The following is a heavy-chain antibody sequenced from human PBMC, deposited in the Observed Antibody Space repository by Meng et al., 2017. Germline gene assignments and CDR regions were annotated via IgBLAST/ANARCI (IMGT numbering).Heavy chain of an antibody. CDR3: ARLADYYDSSGYYKGLFGHWFDP. J-gene: IGHJ5*02. V-gene: IGHV1-69*13. CDR2: IIPTFGTA. Sequence: SVKVSCKASGGTFSSYAISWVRPAPGQGLEWMGGIIPTFGTANYAQKFQGRVTITADESTSTAYMELSSLRSEDTAVYYCARLADYYDSSGYYKGLFGHWFDPWGQGTLVTVSS. CDR1: GGTFSSYA. D-gene: IGHD3-22*01.